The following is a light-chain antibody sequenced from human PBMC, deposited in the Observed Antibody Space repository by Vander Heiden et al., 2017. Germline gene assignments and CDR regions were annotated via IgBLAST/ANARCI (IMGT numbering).Light chain of an antibody. V-gene: IGLV1-40*01. J-gene: IGLJ3*02. Sequence: SVLTPPPSVSVAPGQRVTISCTGNSSNIGAGYDVHWYQQLPGTAPKLLIYGNSNRPSGVPDRFSGSKSGTSASLAITGLQAEDEADYYCQSYDSSLSGWVFGGGTKLTVL. CDR2: GNS. CDR3: QSYDSSLSGWV. CDR1: SSNIGAGYD.